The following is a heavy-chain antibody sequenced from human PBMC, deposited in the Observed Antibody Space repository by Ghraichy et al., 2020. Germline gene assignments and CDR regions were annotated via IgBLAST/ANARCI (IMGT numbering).Heavy chain of an antibody. Sequence: GGSLRLSCAASGFTFSDFEMHWVRQAPGKGLELVSYISLSGSSLYYADSVRGRFTISRDNARNSVYLQMNSLRVEDTAIYYCARDWLGIAPDAFDIWGRGTMVVVSS. V-gene: IGHV3-48*03. CDR1: GFTFSDFE. J-gene: IGHJ3*02. D-gene: IGHD6-19*01. CDR3: ARDWLGIAPDAFDI. CDR2: ISLSGSSL.